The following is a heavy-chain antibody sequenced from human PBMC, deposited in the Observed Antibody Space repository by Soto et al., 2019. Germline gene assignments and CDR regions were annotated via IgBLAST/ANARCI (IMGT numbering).Heavy chain of an antibody. J-gene: IGHJ3*01. D-gene: IGHD6-25*01. V-gene: IGHV4-30-4*01. CDR1: GDSIRSPDCY. Sequence: QVQLQESSPGLVKPSQTLSLTCSVSGDSIRSPDCYWGWLRQPPGKGLEWIGYSYYTGSSYYHPSLKSRVSISVDTSKNQFSLKLNSVSAADTAIYYCARDKWSGYDSGAFDVWGQGTTVTVSS. CDR2: SYYTGSS. CDR3: ARDKWSGYDSGAFDV.